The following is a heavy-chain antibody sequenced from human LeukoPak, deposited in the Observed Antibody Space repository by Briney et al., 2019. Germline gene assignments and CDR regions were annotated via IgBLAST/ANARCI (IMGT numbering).Heavy chain of an antibody. V-gene: IGHV3-23*01. Sequence: GGSLRLSCTASGFAFSTYGMNWVRQAPGKGLEWVSSISDDGRNTYYTDSVRGRFTVSRDNSKNTLYLQMNSLRDEDTAVYYCAKRVPYSSSSVYFDYWGQGILVTVSS. CDR2: ISDDGRNT. J-gene: IGHJ4*02. D-gene: IGHD6-6*01. CDR3: AKRVPYSSSSVYFDY. CDR1: GFAFSTYG.